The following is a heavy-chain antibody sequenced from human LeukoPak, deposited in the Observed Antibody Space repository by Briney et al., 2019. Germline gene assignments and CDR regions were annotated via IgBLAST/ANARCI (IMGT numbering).Heavy chain of an antibody. Sequence: SVKVSCKASGGTFSSYAIIWVRQAPGQGLEWMGRIIPILGIANYAQKFQGRVTITADKSTSTAYMELSSLRSEDTAVYYCARVSGAAEADYWGQGTLVTVSS. D-gene: IGHD6-13*01. V-gene: IGHV1-69*04. CDR1: GGTFSSYA. CDR2: IIPILGIA. CDR3: ARVSGAAEADY. J-gene: IGHJ4*02.